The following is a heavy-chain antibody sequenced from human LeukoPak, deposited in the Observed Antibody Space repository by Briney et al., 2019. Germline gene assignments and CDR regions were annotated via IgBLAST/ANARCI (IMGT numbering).Heavy chain of an antibody. Sequence: GGSVRLSCAASGFKFTDYYMSWIRQAPGKGLEWFSTISGSGSAIYYADSVRGRFTISRDNAKNSLYLHLNSLRAEDTAVYYCARGMSSGYDYWGQGTLVTVSS. CDR3: ARGMSSGYDY. D-gene: IGHD5-12*01. V-gene: IGHV3-11*04. CDR2: ISGSGSAI. CDR1: GFKFTDYY. J-gene: IGHJ4*02.